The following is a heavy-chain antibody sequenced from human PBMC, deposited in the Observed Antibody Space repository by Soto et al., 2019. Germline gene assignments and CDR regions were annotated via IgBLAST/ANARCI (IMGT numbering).Heavy chain of an antibody. CDR1: GYTFTSYG. D-gene: IGHD2-15*01. Sequence: GASVKVSCKASGYTFTSYGISWVRQAPGQGLERKGWISAYNGNTNYAQKLQGRVTMTTDTSTSTAYMELRSLRSDDTAVYYCARDMTYCSGGSCFDIPYYYYYGMDVWGQGTKVTVSS. V-gene: IGHV1-18*01. CDR3: ARDMTYCSGGSCFDIPYYYYYGMDV. J-gene: IGHJ6*02. CDR2: ISAYNGNT.